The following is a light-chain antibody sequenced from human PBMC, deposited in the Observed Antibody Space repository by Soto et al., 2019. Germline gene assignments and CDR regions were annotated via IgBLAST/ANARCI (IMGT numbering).Light chain of an antibody. CDR1: QTVRNNY. V-gene: IGKV3-20*01. Sequence: QTVRNNYLAWYQQKPGQAPRLLMYGISRRATGTPDRFSGSGSGTDFTLTITRLEPEDFAVYYCQQYVTSSPRTFGQGTKVDIK. CDR3: QQYVTSSPRT. J-gene: IGKJ1*01. CDR2: GIS.